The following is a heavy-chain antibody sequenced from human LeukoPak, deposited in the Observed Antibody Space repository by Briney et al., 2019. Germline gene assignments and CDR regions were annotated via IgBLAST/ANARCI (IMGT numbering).Heavy chain of an antibody. D-gene: IGHD5-18*01. CDR1: GFTFSSYG. J-gene: IGHJ1*01. CDR3: AKDGSRVQLWLFGYFQH. V-gene: IGHV3-30*18. Sequence: PGGSLRLSCAASGFTFSSYGMHWVRQAPGKGLEWVAVISYDGSNKYYADSVKGRFTISIDNSKNTLYLQMNNLRAEDTAVYYCAKDGSRVQLWLFGYFQHWGQGTLVTVSS. CDR2: ISYDGSNK.